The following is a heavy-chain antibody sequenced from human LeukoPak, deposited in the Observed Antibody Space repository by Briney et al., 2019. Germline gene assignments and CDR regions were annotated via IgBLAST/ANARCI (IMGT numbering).Heavy chain of an antibody. CDR2: IYYSGST. V-gene: IGHV4-39*07. J-gene: IGHJ4*02. D-gene: IGHD4-17*01. CDR3: TRDPDYGDFTFDY. Sequence: SETLSLTCTVSGGSISSSSYYWGWIRQPPGKGLEWIGSIYYSGSTYYNPSLKSRVTISVDTSKNQFSLKLSSVTAADTAVYYCTRDPDYGDFTFDYWGQGTLVTVSS. CDR1: GGSISSSSYY.